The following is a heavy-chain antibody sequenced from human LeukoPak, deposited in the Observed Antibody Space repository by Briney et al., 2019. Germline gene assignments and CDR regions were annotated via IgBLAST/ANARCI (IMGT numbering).Heavy chain of an antibody. D-gene: IGHD3-22*01. V-gene: IGHV3-66*01. CDR3: LYYYDSSGYYSFDY. J-gene: IGHJ4*02. Sequence: SGGSLRLSCVASGFTVSSNYMSWVRQAPGKGLEWVSVIYSGGSTYYADSVKGRFTISRDNSKNTLYLQMNSLRAEDTAVYYCLYYYDSSGYYSFDYWGQGTLVTVSS. CDR1: GFTVSSNY. CDR2: IYSGGST.